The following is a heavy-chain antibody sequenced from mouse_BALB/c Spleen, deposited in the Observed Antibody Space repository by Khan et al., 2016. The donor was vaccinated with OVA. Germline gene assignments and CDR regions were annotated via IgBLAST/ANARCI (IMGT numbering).Heavy chain of an antibody. CDR1: GYTFTNYG. Sequence: QIQLVQSGPELKKPGETVKISCKASGYTFTNYGMNWVKQAPGKGLKWMGWINTYTGEPTSADDFKGRFAFSLVTSASTAYLQIHTLNNEDTAKSFCARMKPDWYFELWGAGTTVTVSS. J-gene: IGHJ1*01. CDR2: INTYTGEP. V-gene: IGHV9-3-1*01. CDR3: ARMKPDWYFEL.